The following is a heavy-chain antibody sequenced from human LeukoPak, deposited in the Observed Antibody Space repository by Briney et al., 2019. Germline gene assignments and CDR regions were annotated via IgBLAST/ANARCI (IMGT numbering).Heavy chain of an antibody. CDR1: GFSISSHW. CDR3: ARDPIYYDSSGYFDY. Sequence: GGSLRLSCVASGFSISSHWMSWVRQAPGKGLEWVASLKEDVSARNLVDSVKGRFTISTDNAKNSLYLQMNSLRAEDTAVYYCARDPIYYDSSGYFDYWGQGTLVTVSS. V-gene: IGHV3-7*01. D-gene: IGHD3-22*01. J-gene: IGHJ4*02. CDR2: LKEDVSAR.